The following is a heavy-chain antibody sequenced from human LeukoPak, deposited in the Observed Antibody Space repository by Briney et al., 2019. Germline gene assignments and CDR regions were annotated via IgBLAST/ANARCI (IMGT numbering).Heavy chain of an antibody. J-gene: IGHJ4*02. D-gene: IGHD6-19*01. CDR2: IYYSGST. CDR1: GGSISSSSYY. CDR3: ARRSAVAVPYYFDY. V-gene: IGHV4-39*01. Sequence: SETLSLTCTVSGGSISSSSYYWGWIRQPPGKGLEWIGSIYYSGSTYYNPSLKRRVTISVDTSKNQFSLKLSSVTAADTAVYYCARRSAVAVPYYFDYWGQGTLVTVSS.